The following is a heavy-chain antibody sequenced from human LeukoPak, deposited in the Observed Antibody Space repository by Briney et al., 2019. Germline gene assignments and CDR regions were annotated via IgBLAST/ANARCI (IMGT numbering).Heavy chain of an antibody. J-gene: IGHJ6*02. CDR1: GGTFSSYT. D-gene: IGHD6-13*01. Sequence: GASVKVSCKASGGTFSSYTISWVRQAPGQGLEWMGRIIPILGIANYAQKLQGRVTITADKSTSTAYMELSSLRSEDTAVYYCARDRGIAAAGYYGMDVWGQGTTVTVSS. CDR3: ARDRGIAAAGYYGMDV. V-gene: IGHV1-69*04. CDR2: IIPILGIA.